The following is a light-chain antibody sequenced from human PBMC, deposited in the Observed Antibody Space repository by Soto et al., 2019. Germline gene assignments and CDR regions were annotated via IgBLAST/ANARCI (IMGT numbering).Light chain of an antibody. CDR1: SSNIGSDT. CDR3: AAWDDSLNGWV. J-gene: IGLJ3*02. Sequence: QSVLTQPPSASGTPGQRVTISCSGSSSNIGSDTVNWYQQFPGTAPKLLIYTNNQRPSGVPDRFSDSKSGTSASLAISGLQSEDEADYYCAAWDDSLNGWVFGGGTKLTVL. CDR2: TNN. V-gene: IGLV1-44*01.